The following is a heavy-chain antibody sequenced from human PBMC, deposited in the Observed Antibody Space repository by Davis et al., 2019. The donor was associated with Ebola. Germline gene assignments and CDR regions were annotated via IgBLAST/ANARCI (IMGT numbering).Heavy chain of an antibody. CDR1: GGSIRSSNYY. CDR3: AIQVVGANRVFDF. D-gene: IGHD2-15*01. J-gene: IGHJ4*02. Sequence: MPSETLSLTCSVSGGSIRSSNYYCSWVRQPSGKGLEWVGSIFYSGTTYFNPSLSSRVAVSVDTSKNHVSLKLSSVTAADTAIYYCAIQVVGANRVFDFWGQGTLVTVSS. V-gene: IGHV4-39*02. CDR2: IFYSGTT.